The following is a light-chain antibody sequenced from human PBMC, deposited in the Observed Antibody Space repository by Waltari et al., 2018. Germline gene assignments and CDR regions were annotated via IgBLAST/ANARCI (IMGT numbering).Light chain of an antibody. CDR3: SSYAGSNNNYV. Sequence: QSALTQPPSASGSPGQPVPISCTGTSSAVGGYNYVPWYQQHPGKAPKLMIYEVSKRPSGVPDRFSGSKSGNTASLTVSGLQAEDEADYYCSSYAGSNNNYVFGTGTKVTVL. CDR2: EVS. V-gene: IGLV2-8*01. CDR1: SSAVGGYNY. J-gene: IGLJ1*01.